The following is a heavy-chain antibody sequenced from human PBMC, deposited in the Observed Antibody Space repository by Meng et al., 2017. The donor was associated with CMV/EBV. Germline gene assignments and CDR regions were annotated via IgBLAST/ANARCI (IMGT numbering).Heavy chain of an antibody. CDR3: AREVIVVVPVNYYYYGMDV. D-gene: IGHD2-2*01. CDR2: IKQDGSEK. J-gene: IGHJ6*02. CDR1: GFTFSNAW. Sequence: GESLKISCAASGFTFSNAWMSWVRQAPGKGLEWVANIKQDGSEKYYVDSVKGRFTISRDNAKNSLYLQMNSLRAEDTAVYYCAREVIVVVPVNYYYYGMDVWGQGTTVTVSS. V-gene: IGHV3-7*01.